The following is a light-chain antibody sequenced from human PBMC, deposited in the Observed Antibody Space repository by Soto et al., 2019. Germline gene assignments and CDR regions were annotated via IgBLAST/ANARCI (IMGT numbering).Light chain of an antibody. J-gene: IGLJ1*01. CDR2: EGS. CDR3: CSYAGGGIYV. V-gene: IGLV2-23*01. Sequence: QSALPQPASVAGSPGQSITISCTGTSTEVGTYNLVSWYQQHPANAPRLMVYEGSKSPAGVSNRSSASKSGITASLTTSGLQAEDEADFYCCSYAGGGIYVFGTGTKLTVL. CDR1: STEVGTYNL.